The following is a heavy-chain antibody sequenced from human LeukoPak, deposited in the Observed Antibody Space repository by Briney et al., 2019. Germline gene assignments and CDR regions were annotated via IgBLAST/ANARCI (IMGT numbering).Heavy chain of an antibody. Sequence: SETLSLTCGVSGDSISSGNYWNWVRQPPGKGLEWIGDIYQSGITNYNPSLKSRVTMSVDKLKNEFSLKLDSVTAADTAVYYCARDPRPRGGWFYFDYWGQGILVTVSS. D-gene: IGHD6-19*01. V-gene: IGHV4-4*02. CDR1: GDSISSGNY. CDR2: IYQSGIT. J-gene: IGHJ4*02. CDR3: ARDPRPRGGWFYFDY.